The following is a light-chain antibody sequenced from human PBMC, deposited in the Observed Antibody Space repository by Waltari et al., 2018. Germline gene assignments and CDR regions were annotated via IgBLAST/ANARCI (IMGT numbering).Light chain of an antibody. V-gene: IGLV2-14*01. CDR1: NTDMGSYSY. CDR2: DLT. Sequence: QSVLTLPAFVSGSPGQPTTIPCTGTNTDMGSYSYVSWYQQYPGKAPKLIIYDLTERPSGVSTRFSGSKSGNTASLTISGLQADDEADYFCSSYTGRGTVIFGRGTMVTVL. CDR3: SSYTGRGTVI. J-gene: IGLJ6*01.